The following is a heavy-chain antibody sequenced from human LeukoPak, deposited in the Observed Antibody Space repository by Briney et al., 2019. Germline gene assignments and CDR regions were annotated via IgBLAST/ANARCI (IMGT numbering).Heavy chain of an antibody. CDR3: ARVTSGKFADY. J-gene: IGHJ4*02. CDR2: IYYSGIT. CDR1: GGSISIGGYY. D-gene: IGHD3-10*01. Sequence: PSETLSLTCTVSGGSISIGGYYWSWSRQHPGKGLEWIGYIYYSGITYYNPSLKSRVTISVDTSKNQFSLYLSSVTAADTAVYYCARVTSGKFADYWGQGTLVTVSS. V-gene: IGHV4-31*03.